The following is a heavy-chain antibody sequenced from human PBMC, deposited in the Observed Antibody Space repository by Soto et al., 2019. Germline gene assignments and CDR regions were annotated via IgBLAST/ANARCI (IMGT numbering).Heavy chain of an antibody. CDR3: AKDWTHLDI. J-gene: IGHJ5*02. CDR1: GFIFSHYA. Sequence: EVQLVESGGNLVQPGGSLRLSCAASGFIFSHYAMNWVRQAPGKGLEWVSLIRGSADSTFYADSVKGRLTISRDDSTSTLFLQMDNLRAEDTAIYYCAKDWTHLDIWGQGNAGHRLL. CDR2: IRGSADST. D-gene: IGHD3-3*01. V-gene: IGHV3-23*04.